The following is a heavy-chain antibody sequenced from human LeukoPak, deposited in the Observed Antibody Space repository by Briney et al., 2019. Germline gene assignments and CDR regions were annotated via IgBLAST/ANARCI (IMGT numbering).Heavy chain of an antibody. D-gene: IGHD3-16*01. Sequence: GGSLRLSCAASGFTFSSYGMHWVRQAPGKGLEWVAVLSYDGSNKYYADSVKGRFTISRDDSKNTLYLQMNSLRAEDTAVYYCAIRDGGHFDYWGQGTLVTVSS. CDR1: GFTFSSYG. CDR2: LSYDGSNK. J-gene: IGHJ4*02. CDR3: AIRDGGHFDY. V-gene: IGHV3-30*03.